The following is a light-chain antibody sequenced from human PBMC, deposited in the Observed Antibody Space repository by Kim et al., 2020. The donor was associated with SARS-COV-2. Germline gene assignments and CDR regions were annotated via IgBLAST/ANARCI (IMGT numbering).Light chain of an antibody. CDR2: DVS. CDR3: QQYSGSPRT. J-gene: IGKJ1*01. CDR1: QSIYSNS. Sequence: LAPGESATLSCRASQSIYSNSLAWYQQKPGQAPRLLMYDVSNRATGIPDRFSGSGSGTDFTLTISRLEPEDFAVYHCQQYSGSPRTFGQGTKV. V-gene: IGKV3-20*01.